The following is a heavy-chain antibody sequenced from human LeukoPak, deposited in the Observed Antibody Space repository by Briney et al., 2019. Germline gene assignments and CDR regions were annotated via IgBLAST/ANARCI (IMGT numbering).Heavy chain of an antibody. CDR1: GGSISSSSYF. CDR2: IYYSGST. CDR3: ARGVVPSAPYYYYGLDV. J-gene: IGHJ6*02. D-gene: IGHD2-2*01. V-gene: IGHV4-39*07. Sequence: SETLSLTCTVSGGSISSSSYFWGWIRQPPGKGLEWIGSIYYSGSTNYNPSLKSRVTLSVDTSKNQFSLKLSSVTAADTALYYCARGVVPSAPYYYYGLDVWGQGTTVTVSS.